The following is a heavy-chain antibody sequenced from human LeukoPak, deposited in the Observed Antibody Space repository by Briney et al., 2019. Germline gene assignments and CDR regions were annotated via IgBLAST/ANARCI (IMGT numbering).Heavy chain of an antibody. Sequence: PGGSLRLSCAASGFTFSSYWMSWVRQAPGKGLEWVANIKQDGSEKYYVDSVKGRFTISRDNAKNSLYLQMNSLRAEDTAVYYCAKPIPSGWFDYWGQGTLVTVSS. CDR2: IKQDGSEK. CDR3: AKPIPSGWFDY. CDR1: GFTFSSYW. V-gene: IGHV3-7*01. D-gene: IGHD6-19*01. J-gene: IGHJ4*02.